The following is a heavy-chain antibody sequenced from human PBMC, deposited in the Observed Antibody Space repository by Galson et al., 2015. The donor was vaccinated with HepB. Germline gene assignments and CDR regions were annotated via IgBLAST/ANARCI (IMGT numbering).Heavy chain of an antibody. D-gene: IGHD3-16*01. CDR3: ARGPLGLRGY. J-gene: IGHJ4*02. Sequence: SETLSLTCAVYGGSFSGYYWSWIRQPPGKGLEWIGEINHSGSTNYNPSLKSRVTISVDTSKNQFSLKLSSVTAADTAVYYCARGPLGLRGYWGQGTLVTVSS. V-gene: IGHV4-34*01. CDR1: GGSFSGYY. CDR2: INHSGST.